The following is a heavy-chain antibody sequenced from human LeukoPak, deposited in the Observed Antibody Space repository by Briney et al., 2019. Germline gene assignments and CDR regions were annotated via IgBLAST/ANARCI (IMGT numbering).Heavy chain of an antibody. J-gene: IGHJ4*02. CDR1: GGSFSGYY. D-gene: IGHD2-2*01. CDR2: INHSGST. CDR3: TRGDIVVVPAASTQPGGRYFGY. V-gene: IGHV4-34*01. Sequence: SETLSLTCAVYGGSFSGYYWSWIRQPPGKGLEWIGEINHSGSTNYNPSLKSRVTISVDTSKNQFSLKLSSVTAADTAVYYCTRGDIVVVPAASTQPGGRYFGYWGQGTLVTVSS.